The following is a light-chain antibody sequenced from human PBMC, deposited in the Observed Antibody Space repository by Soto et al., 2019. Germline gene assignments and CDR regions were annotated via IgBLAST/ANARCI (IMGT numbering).Light chain of an antibody. CDR2: TAS. CDR3: QQFHTYPWT. J-gene: IGKJ1*01. Sequence: DVQLTQSPSFLSASVGDRVTITCRASQGMTNYLAWYQQKPGKAPKLLIYTASTLKSGVPSRFSGSGAGADFTLTITRLQPEDFATYYCQQFHTYPWTFGQGTKVEIK. V-gene: IGKV1-9*01. CDR1: QGMTNY.